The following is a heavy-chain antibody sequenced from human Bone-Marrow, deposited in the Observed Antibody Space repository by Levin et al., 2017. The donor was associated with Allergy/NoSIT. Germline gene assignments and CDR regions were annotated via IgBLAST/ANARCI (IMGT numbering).Heavy chain of an antibody. V-gene: IGHV3-66*01. D-gene: IGHD6-13*01. CDR3: ARNGVGTAAGTP. Sequence: GGSLRLSCAASGFSVSRNYMSWVRQAPGKGLEWVSLIYSGGDTQYADSVKGRFTISRDNSRNTLYLQMNSLRGDDTAGYYCARNGVGTAAGTPWGQGTLVTVSS. J-gene: IGHJ4*02. CDR2: IYSGGDT. CDR1: GFSVSRNY.